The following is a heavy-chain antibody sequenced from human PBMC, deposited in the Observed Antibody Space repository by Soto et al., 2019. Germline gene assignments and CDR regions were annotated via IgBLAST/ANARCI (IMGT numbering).Heavy chain of an antibody. CDR2: INNDGSRT. CDR1: GFTFSNYW. V-gene: IGHV3-74*01. CDR3: GTTFEY. J-gene: IGHJ4*02. Sequence: EVQVVESGGALVQPGGSLSLSCAASGFTFSNYWMHWVRQVPGAGLVWVSSINNDGSRTCYADSVRGRIAMSRDNARNLVSLHMNSLRAEDTAVYYCGTTFEYWGQGALVTVSS.